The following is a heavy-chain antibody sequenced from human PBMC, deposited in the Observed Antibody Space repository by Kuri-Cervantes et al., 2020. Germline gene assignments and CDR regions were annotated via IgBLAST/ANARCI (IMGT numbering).Heavy chain of an antibody. CDR3: ARRDYDFDY. J-gene: IGHJ4*02. CDR2: IWYDGSNK. D-gene: IGHD3-16*01. Sequence: GESLKICCAASGFTFSSYGMHWVRQAPDKGLEWVAVIWYDGSNKYYADSVKGRFTISRDNSKNTLYLQMNSLRAEDTAVYYCARRDYDFDYWGQGTLVTVSS. V-gene: IGHV3-33*01. CDR1: GFTFSSYG.